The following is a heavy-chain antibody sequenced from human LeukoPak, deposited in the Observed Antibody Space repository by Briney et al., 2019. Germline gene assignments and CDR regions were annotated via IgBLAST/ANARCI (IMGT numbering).Heavy chain of an antibody. CDR2: ISADGKST. D-gene: IGHD3-3*01. CDR3: AKDFGVAGMENFDH. CDR1: GFTFSTFA. V-gene: IGHV3-23*01. J-gene: IGHJ4*02. Sequence: SGGSLRLSCAASGFTFSTFAMTWVRQAPGSGLEWVSTISADGKSTYYADYVKGRFTTSRDNSRNALNLQMNSLRAEGTAAYYCAKDFGVAGMENFDHWGQGTLVTVSS.